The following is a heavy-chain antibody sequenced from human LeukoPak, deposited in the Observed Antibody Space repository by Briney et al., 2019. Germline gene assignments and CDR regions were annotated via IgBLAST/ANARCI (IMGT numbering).Heavy chain of an antibody. J-gene: IGHJ4*02. CDR3: ARLTGRYCFDY. CDR1: GYSISSGYY. CDR2: IHHSGST. V-gene: IGHV4-38-2*01. Sequence: ASETLCLTCAVSGYSISSGYYWGWIRQPPGKGLEWIGTIHHSGSTYYNSSLESRVTISKDTSKNQFSLRLSSVTAADTAVYFCARLTGRYCFDYWGQGTPVTVAS. D-gene: IGHD3-9*01.